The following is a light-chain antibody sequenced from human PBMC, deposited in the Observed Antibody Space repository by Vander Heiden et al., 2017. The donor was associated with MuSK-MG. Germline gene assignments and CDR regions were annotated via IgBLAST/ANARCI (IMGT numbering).Light chain of an antibody. V-gene: IGKV4-1*01. Sequence: DIVMTPSPDSLAVSLGERATINCKSSQTILDSSNNKNCLAWYQQRPGQPPKLIIYWASTRESGVPDRFSGSGSGTDFSLTISSLQAEDVAVYYCQQYHSSLKTFGQGTKVEIK. CDR1: QTILDSSNNKNC. CDR3: QQYHSSLKT. J-gene: IGKJ1*01. CDR2: WAS.